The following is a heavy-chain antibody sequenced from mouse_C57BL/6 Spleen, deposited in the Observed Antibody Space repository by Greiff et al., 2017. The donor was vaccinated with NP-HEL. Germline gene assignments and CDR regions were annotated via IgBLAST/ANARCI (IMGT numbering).Heavy chain of an antibody. CDR1: GFTFSDYG. J-gene: IGHJ3*01. Sequence: EVMLVESGGGLVKPGGSLKLSCAASGFTFSDYGMHWVRQAPEKGLEWVAYISSGSSTIYYADTVKGRFTISRDNAKNTLFLQMTSLRSEDTAMYYCARDSSPAWFAYWGQGTLVTVSA. D-gene: IGHD1-1*01. CDR3: ARDSSPAWFAY. CDR2: ISSGSSTI. V-gene: IGHV5-17*01.